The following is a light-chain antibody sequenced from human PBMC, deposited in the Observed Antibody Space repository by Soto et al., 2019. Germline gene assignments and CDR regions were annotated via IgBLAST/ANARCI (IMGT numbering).Light chain of an antibody. CDR1: QSVNSN. CDR2: GAS. J-gene: IGKJ1*01. CDR3: QQYENSPRT. Sequence: EIVLTQSPGTLSLSPGERATLSCRASQSVNSNLAWYQQKPGQRPRDLMYGASSRATGIPDRFSGSGSGTEFTPNISRLEPEDCAVYYGQQYENSPRTFGQGTKVEIK. V-gene: IGKV3-20*01.